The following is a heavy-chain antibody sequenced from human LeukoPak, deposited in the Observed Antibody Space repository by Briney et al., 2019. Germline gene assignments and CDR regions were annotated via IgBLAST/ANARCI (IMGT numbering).Heavy chain of an antibody. CDR2: IYYSGST. D-gene: IGHD3-16*02. J-gene: IGHJ4*02. V-gene: IGHV4-30-4*01. CDR1: GGSISSGAYY. CDR3: AREPGDYVWGSYRPSYFDY. Sequence: PSETLSLTCTVSGGSISSGAYYWSWIRQPPGKGLEWIGYIYYSGSTYYNPSLKSRVTISLDTSKNQFSLKLSSVTAADTAVYYCAREPGDYVWGSYRPSYFDYWGQGTLVTVSS.